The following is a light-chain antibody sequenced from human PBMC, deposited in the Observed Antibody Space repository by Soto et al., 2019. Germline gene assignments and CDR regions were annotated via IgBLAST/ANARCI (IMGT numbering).Light chain of an antibody. CDR2: ATS. CDR3: QKYNSAPLT. V-gene: IGKV1-27*01. Sequence: DVQMTQSPSSLSAFVGDRVTITCRASQGIAPYLAWFQQKPGKVPKLLIYATSTLQSGVPSRFSGSGSGTXXXXXXXSLQPEDVGTYYCQKYNSAPLTFGGGTKVEIK. J-gene: IGKJ4*01. CDR1: QGIAPY.